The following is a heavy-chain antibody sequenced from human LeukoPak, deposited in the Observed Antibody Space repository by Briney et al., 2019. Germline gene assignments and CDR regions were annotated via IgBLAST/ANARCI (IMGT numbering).Heavy chain of an antibody. J-gene: IGHJ4*02. CDR1: GFTFSSYA. CDR3: ASSVNCSSTSCPRGVLRYFDWPIDY. D-gene: IGHD3-9*01. CDR2: ISYDGSNK. V-gene: IGHV3-30*04. Sequence: PGRSLRLSCAASGFTFSSYAMHWVRQAPGKGLEWVGEISYDGSNKYYADSVRGRFTISRDNSKNTLYLQMNSLRAEDSAVYYCASSVNCSSTSCPRGVLRYFDWPIDYWGQGTLVTVSS.